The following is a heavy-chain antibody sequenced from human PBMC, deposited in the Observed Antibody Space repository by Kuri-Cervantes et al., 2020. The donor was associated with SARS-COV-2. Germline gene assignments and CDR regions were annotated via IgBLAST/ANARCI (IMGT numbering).Heavy chain of an antibody. D-gene: IGHD5-12*01. J-gene: IGHJ4*02. CDR1: GFTFSSHA. V-gene: IGHV3-23*01. Sequence: GGSLRLSCAASGFTFSSHAMIWVRQAPGKGLEWVSSISGSGGATYYADSAKGRFTISSDNSKNTLSLQMNSLRAEDTAVYYCAKPLGYSGYDPPDYWGQGTLVTVSS. CDR2: ISGSGGAT. CDR3: AKPLGYSGYDPPDY.